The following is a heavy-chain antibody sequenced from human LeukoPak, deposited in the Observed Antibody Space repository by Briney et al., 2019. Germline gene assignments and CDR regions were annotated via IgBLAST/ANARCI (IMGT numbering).Heavy chain of an antibody. D-gene: IGHD2-15*01. V-gene: IGHV1-69*01. CDR3: SRSREIHRIVVVVAAIYYFDY. CDR1: GGTFSSYA. Sequence: AAVTVSYKASGGTFSSYAISWVRQAPGQGLEWMGGIIPIFGAANYAQKFQGRVTITADESTSTAYMELSSLRSEDTAVYYCSRSREIHRIVVVVAAIYYFDYWGQGTLVTVSS. J-gene: IGHJ4*02. CDR2: IIPIFGAA.